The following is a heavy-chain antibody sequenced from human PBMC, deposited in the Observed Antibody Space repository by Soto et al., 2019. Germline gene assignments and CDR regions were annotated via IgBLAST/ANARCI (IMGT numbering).Heavy chain of an antibody. CDR2: IQSDGSSP. CDR3: ARGGDPDY. Sequence: EVQLVESGGGLVQPGGSLRLSCVASGFTFNYYWMHWVRQAPGKGLVWVSRIQSDGSSPDYVDSVKGRVTISRDNAKNTLYLHMNNLRAEDTAVYYCARGGDPDYWGQGTLVTVSS. D-gene: IGHD2-21*02. CDR1: GFTFNYYW. J-gene: IGHJ4*02. V-gene: IGHV3-74*01.